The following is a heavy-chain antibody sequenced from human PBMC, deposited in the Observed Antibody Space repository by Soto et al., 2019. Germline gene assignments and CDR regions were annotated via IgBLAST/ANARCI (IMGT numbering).Heavy chain of an antibody. D-gene: IGHD3-22*01. Sequence: QVQLQESGPGLVKPSQTLSLTCTVSGDSISSGGYCWSWIRQHPGKGLEWIGYISNSGNPYYNPYPKGRLTISVDTSKNQFALKRTSGTAGDPAVYYCAGDGGGGYYFDSSGYLDYWGQGTLVTVSS. J-gene: IGHJ4*02. V-gene: IGHV4-31*03. CDR3: AGDGGGGYYFDSSGYLDY. CDR1: GDSISSGGYC. CDR2: ISNSGNP.